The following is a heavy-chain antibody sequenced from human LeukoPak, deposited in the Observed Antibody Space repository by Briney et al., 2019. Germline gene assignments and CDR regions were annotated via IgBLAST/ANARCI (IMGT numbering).Heavy chain of an antibody. D-gene: IGHD2-2*01. J-gene: IGHJ4*02. CDR3: ARDFICSSTSCNGY. CDR2: IKQDDSEK. V-gene: IGHV3-7*03. CDR1: GFTFSSYW. Sequence: GGSLSLSCAASGFTFSSYWMSWVRQAPGKGLEWVANIKQDDSEKYYVDSVQGRFTISRDDAKNSLYLQMNSLRAEDPGVYYCARDFICSSTSCNGYWGQGALVTVSS.